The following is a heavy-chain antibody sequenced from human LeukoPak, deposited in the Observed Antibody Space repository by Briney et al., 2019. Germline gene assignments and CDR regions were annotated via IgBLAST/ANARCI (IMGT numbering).Heavy chain of an antibody. CDR2: ISSGGGTT. Sequence: GGSLRLSCAASGFTFSSYAMNWVRQAPGKGLEWVSGISSGGGTTYYADSVKGRFTISRDNSKNTLYLQMNSLRAEDTAVYYCAKGKEGRIRRVDYWGQGTLVTVSS. J-gene: IGHJ4*02. CDR3: AKGKEGRIRRVDY. V-gene: IGHV3-23*01. D-gene: IGHD1-14*01. CDR1: GFTFSSYA.